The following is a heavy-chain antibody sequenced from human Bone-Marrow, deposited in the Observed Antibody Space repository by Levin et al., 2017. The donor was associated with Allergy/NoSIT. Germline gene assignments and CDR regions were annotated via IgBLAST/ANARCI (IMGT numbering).Heavy chain of an antibody. Sequence: SQTLSLPCTVSGASVSGADYYWSWIRRPPGKGLEWIAYIYHNGITYYSPSLKSRLTTSIDMSKNQFSLNLNSVTAADTAVYYCARSPDCTTTSCFSHFDSWGQGALVTVSS. CDR2: IYHNGIT. CDR1: GASVSGADYY. CDR3: ARSPDCTTTSCFSHFDS. V-gene: IGHV4-30-4*01. J-gene: IGHJ4*02. D-gene: IGHD2-2*01.